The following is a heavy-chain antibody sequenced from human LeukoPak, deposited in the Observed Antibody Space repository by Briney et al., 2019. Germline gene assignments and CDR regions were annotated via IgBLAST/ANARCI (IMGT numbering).Heavy chain of an antibody. J-gene: IGHJ4*02. CDR2: IIPIFGTA. V-gene: IGHV1-69*13. Sequence: SVKVSCKASGGTSSSYAISWVRQAPGQGLEWMGGIIPIFGTANYAQKFQGRVTITADESTSTAYMELSSLRSEDTAVYYCARAGDYDILTGYSRLGPLDYWGQGTLVTVSS. CDR3: ARAGDYDILTGYSRLGPLDY. CDR1: GGTSSSYA. D-gene: IGHD3-9*01.